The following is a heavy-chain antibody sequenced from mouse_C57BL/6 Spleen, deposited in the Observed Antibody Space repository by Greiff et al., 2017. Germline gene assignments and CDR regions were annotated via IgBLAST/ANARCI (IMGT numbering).Heavy chain of an antibody. J-gene: IGHJ1*03. CDR3: AGSDYGSGRASVDFGG. V-gene: IGHV1-80*01. CDR1: GYAFSSYW. CDR2: IYPGDGDT. Sequence: VQLQQSGAELVKPGASVKISCKASGYAFSSYWMHWVKQRPGQGLEWIGQIYPGDGDTNYNGKFKGKATLTADKSSSAAYMQRSSLTSEDSAVYCCAGSDYGSGRASVDFGGRGTALTVT. D-gene: IGHD2-4*01.